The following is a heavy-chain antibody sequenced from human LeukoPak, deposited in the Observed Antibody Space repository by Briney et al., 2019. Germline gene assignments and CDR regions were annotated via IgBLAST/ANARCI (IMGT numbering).Heavy chain of an antibody. J-gene: IGHJ4*02. CDR1: GFTFDDYA. V-gene: IGHV3-9*01. D-gene: IGHD3-10*01. CDR2: ISWNSGSI. Sequence: GGSLRLSCAASGFTFDDYAMHWVRQAPGKGLEWVSGISWNSGSIGYADSVKGRFTISRDNAKNTLYLQMNSLRAEDTAFYYCAKGSAQYYFDSWGQGTLVTVSS. CDR3: AKGSAQYYFDS.